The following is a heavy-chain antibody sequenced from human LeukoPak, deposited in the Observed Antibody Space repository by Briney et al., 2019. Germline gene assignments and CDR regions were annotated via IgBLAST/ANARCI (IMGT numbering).Heavy chain of an antibody. CDR2: INHSGST. D-gene: IGHD4-11*01. Sequence: PSETLSLTCSVYGGSFSGYYWSWIRQPPGKGLEWIGEINHSGSTNYNPSLKSRVTISVNTSKNQFSLKVSSVTAADTAVYYCARGFYSNYGAYYMDVSGKGTTVTVSS. CDR3: ARGFYSNYGAYYMDV. V-gene: IGHV4-34*01. J-gene: IGHJ6*03. CDR1: GGSFSGYY.